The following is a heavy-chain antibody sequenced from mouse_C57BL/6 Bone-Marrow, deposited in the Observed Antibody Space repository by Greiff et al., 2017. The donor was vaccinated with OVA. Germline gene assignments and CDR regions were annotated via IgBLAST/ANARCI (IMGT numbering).Heavy chain of an antibody. CDR2: IYPRSGNT. V-gene: IGHV1-81*01. CDR1: GYTFTSYG. J-gene: IGHJ3*01. CDR3: ATGPWFAY. Sequence: QVQLKESGAELARPGASVKLSCKASGYTFTSYGISWVKQRTGQGLEWIGEIYPRSGNTYYNEKFKGKATLTADKSSSTAYMELRSLTSEDSAVYFWATGPWFAYWGQGTLVTVSA.